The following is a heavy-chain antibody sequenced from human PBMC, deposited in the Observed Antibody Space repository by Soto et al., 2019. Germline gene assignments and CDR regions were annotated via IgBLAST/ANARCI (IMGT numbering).Heavy chain of an antibody. V-gene: IGHV4-34*01. Sequence: PSETLSLTCAVYGGSFSGYYWSWIRQPPGKGLEWIGEINHSGSTNYNPSLKSRVTISVDTSKNQFSLKLSSVTAADTAVYYCARGRSGSYFYWGQGTLVTVSS. CDR3: ARGRSGSYFY. J-gene: IGHJ4*02. CDR2: INHSGST. CDR1: GGSFSGYY. D-gene: IGHD1-26*01.